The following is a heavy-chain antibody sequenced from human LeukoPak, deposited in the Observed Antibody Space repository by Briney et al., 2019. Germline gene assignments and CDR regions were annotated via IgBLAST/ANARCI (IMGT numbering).Heavy chain of an antibody. CDR1: GFTFDDYT. Sequence: GGSLRLSCAASGFTFDDYTMHWVRQAPGKGLEWVSLISWDGGSTYYADSVKGRFTISRDNSKNSLYLQMNSLRTEDTALYYCAKDGVSTTVTTFYYYYMDVWGKGTTVTVSS. D-gene: IGHD4-11*01. CDR3: AKDGVSTTVTTFYYYYMDV. V-gene: IGHV3-43*01. CDR2: ISWDGGST. J-gene: IGHJ6*03.